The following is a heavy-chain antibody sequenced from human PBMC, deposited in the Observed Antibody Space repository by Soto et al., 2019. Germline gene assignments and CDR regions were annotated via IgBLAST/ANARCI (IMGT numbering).Heavy chain of an antibody. CDR3: AIREGDTTPDGRYSYIHDMDV. V-gene: IGHV1-8*01. CDR1: GFRVINYD. Sequence: ASVKVSCKASGFRVINYDINWVRQAPGQGLECLGWMSTKSGVAVYAQRLQGRVTLTRNISITTAYMELSSLRSDDTAVYYCAIREGDTTPDGRYSYIHDMDVWGQGTTVTVSS. CDR2: MSTKSGVA. D-gene: IGHD2-15*01. J-gene: IGHJ6*02.